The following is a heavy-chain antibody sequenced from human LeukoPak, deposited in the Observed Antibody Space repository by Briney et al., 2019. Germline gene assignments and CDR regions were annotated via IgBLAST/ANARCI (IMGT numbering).Heavy chain of an antibody. D-gene: IGHD6-13*01. J-gene: IGHJ4*02. V-gene: IGHV3-30-3*01. CDR1: GFTFSSYA. CDR2: ISYDGSNK. Sequence: GGSLRLSCAASGFTFSSYAMHWVRQAPGKGLEWVAVISYDGSNKYYADSVKGRFTISRDNSKNTLYLQMNSLRADDPAVYYGXXDRRSSSWYGGYWGQGTLVTVSS. CDR3: XXDRRSSSWYGGY.